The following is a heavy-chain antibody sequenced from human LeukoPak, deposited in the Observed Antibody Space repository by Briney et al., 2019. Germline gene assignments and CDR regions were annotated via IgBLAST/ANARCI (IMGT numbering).Heavy chain of an antibody. J-gene: IGHJ4*02. V-gene: IGHV1-2*02. CDR3: ARVSPNTVTTLQYFDY. CDR2: INPNSGGT. Sequence: ASVKVSCKASGYTFTGYYMHWVRQAPGQGLEWMGWINPNSGGTNYAQKFQGRVTMTRDTSTSTVYMELSSLRSEDTAVYYCARVSPNTVTTLQYFDYWGQGTLVTVSS. D-gene: IGHD4-17*01. CDR1: GYTFTGYY.